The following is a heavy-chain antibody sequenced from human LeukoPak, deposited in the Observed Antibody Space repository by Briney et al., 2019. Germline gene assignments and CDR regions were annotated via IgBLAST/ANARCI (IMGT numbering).Heavy chain of an antibody. CDR1: GGSISSGGYY. J-gene: IGHJ4*02. V-gene: IGHV4-31*03. Sequence: SETLSLTCTVSGGSISSGGYYWSWIRQHPGKGLEWIGYIYYSGSTYYNPSLESRVTISVDTSKNQFSLKLSSVTAADTAIYYCAKASWVSSTDAVRWGQGTLVTVSS. CDR2: IYYSGST. CDR3: AKASWVSSTDAVR. D-gene: IGHD3-16*01.